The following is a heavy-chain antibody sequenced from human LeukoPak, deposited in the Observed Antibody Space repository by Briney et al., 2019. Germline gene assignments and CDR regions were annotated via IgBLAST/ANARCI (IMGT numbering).Heavy chain of an antibody. CDR2: IYYSGST. V-gene: IGHV4-59*01. Sequence: PSETLSLTCSVSGGSISSYYWSWIRQPPGKGLEWIGYIYYSGSTHYNPSLKSRVTISVDTSKNQFSLKLSSVTAADTAVYYCARGPSQSTRHPGAFDIWGQGTMVTVSS. D-gene: IGHD2-2*01. CDR1: GGSISSYY. CDR3: ARGPSQSTRHPGAFDI. J-gene: IGHJ3*02.